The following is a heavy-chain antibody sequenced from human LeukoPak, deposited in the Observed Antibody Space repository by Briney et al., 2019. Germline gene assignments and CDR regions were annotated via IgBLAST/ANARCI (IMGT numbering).Heavy chain of an antibody. D-gene: IGHD6-13*01. CDR3: ARDDRTGSWSWFDP. V-gene: IGHV1-18*01. Sequence: GASVKVSCKASGYTFTTYGISWVRQAPGQGLEWMGWISAYNGNTHYAQNLQGRVTMTTDTSTSTAYMELRSLRSDDTAVYYCARDDRTGSWSWFDPWGQGTLVIVSS. CDR1: GYTFTTYG. J-gene: IGHJ5*02. CDR2: ISAYNGNT.